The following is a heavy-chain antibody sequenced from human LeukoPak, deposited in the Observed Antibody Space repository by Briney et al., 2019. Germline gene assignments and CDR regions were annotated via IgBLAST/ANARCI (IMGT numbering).Heavy chain of an antibody. CDR2: IHTSGST. J-gene: IGHJ4*02. CDR3: ARLGHYDSSGYYPYYFDY. Sequence: SETLSLTCTVSGGSISSYYWSWIRQPPGKGLEWIGYIHTSGSTNYNPSLKSRVTISVDTSKNQFSLKLSSVTAADTAVYYCARLGHYDSSGYYPYYFDYWGQGTLVTVSS. CDR1: GGSISSYY. D-gene: IGHD3-22*01. V-gene: IGHV4-4*09.